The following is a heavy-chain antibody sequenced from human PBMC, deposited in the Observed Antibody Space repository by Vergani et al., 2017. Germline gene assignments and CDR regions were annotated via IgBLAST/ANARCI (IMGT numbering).Heavy chain of an antibody. V-gene: IGHV4-39*01. J-gene: IGHJ4*02. CDR3: ARQGGYSYGFNFDY. D-gene: IGHD5-18*01. Sequence: QLQLQESGPGLVKPSETLSLTCTVSGGSISSSSYYWGWIRQPPGKGLEWIGSIYYSGSTYYNPSLKSRVTISVDTSKNLFSLKLSSVTAADTAVYYCARQGGYSYGFNFDYWGQGTLVTVSS. CDR2: IYYSGST. CDR1: GGSISSSSYY.